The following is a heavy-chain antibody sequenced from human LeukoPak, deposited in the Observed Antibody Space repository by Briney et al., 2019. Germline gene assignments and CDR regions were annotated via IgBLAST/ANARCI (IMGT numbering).Heavy chain of an antibody. CDR2: IYYSGST. D-gene: IGHD4-17*01. J-gene: IGHJ4*02. Sequence: SETPSLTCTVSGGSISSGGYYWSWIRQHPGKGLEWIGYIYYSGSTYYNPSLKSRVTISVDTSKNQFSLKLSSVTAADTAVYYCAREKRPYGDLANWGQGTLVTVSS. CDR1: GGSISSGGYY. V-gene: IGHV4-31*03. CDR3: AREKRPYGDLAN.